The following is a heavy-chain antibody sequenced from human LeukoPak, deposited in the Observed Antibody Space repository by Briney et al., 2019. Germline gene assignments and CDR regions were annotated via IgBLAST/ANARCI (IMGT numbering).Heavy chain of an antibody. CDR1: GFTFGDSA. V-gene: IGHV3-49*04. CDR3: ARIRSGNDLDY. CDR2: MRSKGYGGTI. D-gene: IGHD3-10*01. J-gene: IGHJ4*02. Sequence: GRSLRLSCTTSGFTFGDSAMTWVRQGPGKGLEWVGFMRSKGYGGTIEYAASVKGRFIISRDDSKSIAYLQMNSLKTEDTAVYYCARIRSGNDLDYWGQGTLVTVSS.